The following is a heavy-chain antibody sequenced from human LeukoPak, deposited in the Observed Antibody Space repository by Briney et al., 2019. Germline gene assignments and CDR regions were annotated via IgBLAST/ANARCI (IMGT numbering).Heavy chain of an antibody. Sequence: GGSLRLSCAASGFTFDDYAMHWVRQAPGKGLEWVSGISWNSGSIGYADSVKGRFTISRDNAKNSLYLQMNSLRAEDTALYYCAKDKTATLSGAGMDVWGQGTTVTISS. J-gene: IGHJ6*02. CDR3: AKDKTATLSGAGMDV. CDR2: ISWNSGSI. CDR1: GFTFDDYA. D-gene: IGHD5-18*01. V-gene: IGHV3-9*01.